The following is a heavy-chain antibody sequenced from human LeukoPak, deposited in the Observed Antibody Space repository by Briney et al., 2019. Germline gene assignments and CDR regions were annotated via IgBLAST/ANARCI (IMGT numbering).Heavy chain of an antibody. CDR3: ANSPVSIFGASRWFDP. Sequence: GGSLRLSCAASGFTFSKFAMSWVRQPPGKGLEWVSAISGPGATTYYADSVKGRFTISRDSSKNTLYLQMNSLRAEDTAVYYCANSPVSIFGASRWFDPWGQGTLVTVSS. J-gene: IGHJ5*02. D-gene: IGHD3-3*01. CDR1: GFTFSKFA. CDR2: ISGPGATT. V-gene: IGHV3-23*01.